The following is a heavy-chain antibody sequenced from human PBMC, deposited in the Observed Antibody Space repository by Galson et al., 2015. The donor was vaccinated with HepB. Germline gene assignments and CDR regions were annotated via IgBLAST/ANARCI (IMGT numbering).Heavy chain of an antibody. CDR3: ARDLPRLLSRYFDL. CDR2: ISSSSSYI. Sequence: SLRLSCAASGFTFSSYSMNWVRQAPGKGLEWVSSISSSSSYIYYADSVKGRFTISRDNAKNSLYLQMNSLRAEDTAVYYCARDLPRLLSRYFDLWGRGTLVTVSS. J-gene: IGHJ2*01. D-gene: IGHD2-2*01. V-gene: IGHV3-21*01. CDR1: GFTFSSYS.